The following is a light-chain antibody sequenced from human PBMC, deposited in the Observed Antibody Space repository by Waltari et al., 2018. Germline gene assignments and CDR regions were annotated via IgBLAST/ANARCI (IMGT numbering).Light chain of an antibody. CDR1: RSIRTW. CDR2: KAS. J-gene: IGKJ2*01. Sequence: DIQMTQSPSTLSASLGDRVTLTCRASRSIRTWLAWYQQKLGKAPKLLIYKASTLEGGVPSRFSGSGSETEFTLTITSLQPDDFATYYCQQHYTYPYTFGQGTKLEIK. CDR3: QQHYTYPYT. V-gene: IGKV1-5*03.